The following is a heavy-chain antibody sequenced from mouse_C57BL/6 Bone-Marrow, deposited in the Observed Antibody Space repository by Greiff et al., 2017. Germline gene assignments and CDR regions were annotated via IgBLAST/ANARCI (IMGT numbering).Heavy chain of an antibody. CDR3: AREGIYYDYHWYFDV. V-gene: IGHV1-55*01. Sequence: QVQLQQPGAELVKPGASVKMSCKASGYTFTSYWITWVKQRPGQGLEWIGDIYPGSGSTNYNEKFKSKATLTVDTSSSTAYMQLSSLISEDSAVYYCAREGIYYDYHWYFDVWGTGTTVTVSS. CDR1: GYTFTSYW. J-gene: IGHJ1*03. CDR2: IYPGSGST. D-gene: IGHD2-4*01.